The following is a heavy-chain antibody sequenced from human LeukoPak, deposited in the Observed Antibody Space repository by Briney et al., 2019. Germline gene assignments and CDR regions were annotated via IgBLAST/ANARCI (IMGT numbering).Heavy chain of an antibody. CDR2: ISGSGGST. CDR1: GFTFSSYA. V-gene: IGHV3-23*01. J-gene: IGHJ4*02. CDR3: ARDEAAAGHFDY. Sequence: GGSLRLSCAASGFTFSSYAMSWVRQAPGKGLEWVSAISGSGGSTYYADSVKGRFTISRDNAKNSLYLQMNSLRAEDTAVYYCARDEAAAGHFDYWGQGTLVTVSS. D-gene: IGHD6-13*01.